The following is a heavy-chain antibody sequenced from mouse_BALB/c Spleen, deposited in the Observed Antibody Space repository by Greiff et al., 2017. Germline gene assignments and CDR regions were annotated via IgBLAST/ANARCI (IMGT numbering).Heavy chain of an antibody. CDR1: GFTFSSYT. J-gene: IGHJ3*01. Sequence: EVQVVESGGGLVQPGGSLKFSCAASGFTFSSYTMPWVRQTPEQRLEWVAYISNGGGSTYYPDTVKGRFTISRDNAKNTLYLQRSSLKSEDTAMYYCARQSVYYARFAYWGQGTLVTVSA. V-gene: IGHV5-12-2*01. D-gene: IGHD1-1*01. CDR2: ISNGGGST. CDR3: ARQSVYYARFAY.